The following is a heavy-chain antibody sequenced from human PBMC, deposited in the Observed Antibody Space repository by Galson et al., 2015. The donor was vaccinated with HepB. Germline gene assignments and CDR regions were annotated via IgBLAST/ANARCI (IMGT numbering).Heavy chain of an antibody. D-gene: IGHD3-10*01. CDR3: ARVIGRLWFGESPGDY. CDR1: GYTFTSYG. V-gene: IGHV1-18*01. CDR2: ISAYNGNT. J-gene: IGHJ4*02. Sequence: SVKVSCKASGYTFTSYGISWVRQAPGQGLEWMGWISAYNGNTNYAQKLQGRVTMTTDTSTSTAYMELRSLRSDDTAVYYCARVIGRLWFGESPGDYWGQGTLVTVSS.